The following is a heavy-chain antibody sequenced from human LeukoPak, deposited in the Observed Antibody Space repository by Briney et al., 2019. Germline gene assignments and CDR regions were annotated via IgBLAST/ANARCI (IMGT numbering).Heavy chain of an antibody. Sequence: SETLSLTCTVSGGSISSYYWSWIRQPAGKGLEWTGRIYTSGSTNYNPSLKSRVTMSVDTSKNQLSLNLKSVTAADTAVYYCARDRDVDDFDSWGHGTLVTVSS. V-gene: IGHV4-4*07. CDR2: IYTSGST. CDR1: GGSISSYY. J-gene: IGHJ4*01. D-gene: IGHD2-15*01. CDR3: ARDRDVDDFDS.